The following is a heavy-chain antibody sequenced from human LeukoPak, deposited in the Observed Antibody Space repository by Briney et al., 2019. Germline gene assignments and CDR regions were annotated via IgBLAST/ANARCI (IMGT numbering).Heavy chain of an antibody. CDR2: IYYSGST. D-gene: IGHD3-16*01. CDR3: ARDDGGSSSRFDY. CDR1: GGSISSGGYY. V-gene: IGHV4-31*03. Sequence: SQTLSLTCTVSGGSISSGGYYWSWIRQHPGKGLEWIGYIYYSGSTYYNPSLKSRVTISVDTSKNQFPLKLSSVTAADTAVYYCARDDGGSSSRFDYWGQGTLVTVSS. J-gene: IGHJ4*02.